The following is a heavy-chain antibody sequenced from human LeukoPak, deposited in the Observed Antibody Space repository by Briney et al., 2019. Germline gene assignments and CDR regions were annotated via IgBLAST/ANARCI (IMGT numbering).Heavy chain of an antibody. J-gene: IGHJ4*02. D-gene: IGHD3-10*01. V-gene: IGHV3-23*01. CDR3: AKDEVRGVMARPTYFDY. CDR2: ISGSGGST. Sequence: GXEWVXAISGSGGSTYYADSVKGRFTISRDNSKNTLYLQMNSLRAEDTAVYYCAKDEVRGVMARPTYFDYWGQGTLVTVSS.